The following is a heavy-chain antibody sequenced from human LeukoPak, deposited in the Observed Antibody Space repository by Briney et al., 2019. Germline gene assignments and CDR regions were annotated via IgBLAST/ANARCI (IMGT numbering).Heavy chain of an antibody. D-gene: IGHD1-26*01. V-gene: IGHV4-59*01. J-gene: IGHJ5*02. Sequence: PSETLSLTCTVSGGSIRSYYWSCIRQPPGKGLECIGYIYYIGSTNYNPSLKSRVTISLDTSKSQFSLKLTSVTPADTAVYYCARGGIVGSRTNWFDPWGQGILVTVSS. CDR1: GGSIRSYY. CDR2: IYYIGST. CDR3: ARGGIVGSRTNWFDP.